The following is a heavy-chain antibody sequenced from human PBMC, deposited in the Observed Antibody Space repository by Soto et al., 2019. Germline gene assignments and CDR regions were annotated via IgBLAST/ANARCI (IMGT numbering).Heavy chain of an antibody. CDR1: GYTFTSYG. D-gene: IGHD3-22*01. CDR2: IASHDGST. J-gene: IGHJ4*02. V-gene: IGHV1-18*04. Sequence: QVQLIQSAPEVKRPGASVRVSCRASGYTFTSYGLTWVRRAPGQGLEWMGRIASHDGSTVSAQSFQGRLTLTRDTFTSTAYWELGTLTSDDTGLYFCWRNDGDDSTNFWGQGTLVTVSS. CDR3: WRNDGDDSTNF.